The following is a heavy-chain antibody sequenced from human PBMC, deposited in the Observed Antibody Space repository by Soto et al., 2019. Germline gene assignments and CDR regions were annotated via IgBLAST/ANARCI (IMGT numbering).Heavy chain of an antibody. CDR2: ISSSGSTI. D-gene: IGHD4-17*01. Sequence: QVQLVESGGGLVKPGGSLRLCCAASGFTFSDYYMSWIRQAPGKGLEWVSYISSSGSTIYYADSVKGRFTISRDNAKNSLYLQMNSLRAEDTAVYYCARDPPDLNDGDPHYGDYLSDYWGQGTLVTVSS. J-gene: IGHJ4*02. V-gene: IGHV3-11*01. CDR1: GFTFSDYY. CDR3: ARDPPDLNDGDPHYGDYLSDY.